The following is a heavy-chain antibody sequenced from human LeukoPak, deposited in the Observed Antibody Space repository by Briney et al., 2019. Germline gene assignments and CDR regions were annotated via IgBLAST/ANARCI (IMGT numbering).Heavy chain of an antibody. J-gene: IGHJ4*02. CDR3: TKTTTGYSSGRYPGWPVDY. Sequence: GGSLRLSCAASGFTFGSHAVSWVRQAPGKGLEWVSAISGSGGDTYYADPVKGRFTIARNNSNHIFHLQMNSLSTDDTALYYGTKTTTGYSSGRYPGWPVDYWGRGTLVTVSS. CDR1: GFTFGSHA. CDR2: ISGSGGDT. D-gene: IGHD6-19*01. V-gene: IGHV3-23*01.